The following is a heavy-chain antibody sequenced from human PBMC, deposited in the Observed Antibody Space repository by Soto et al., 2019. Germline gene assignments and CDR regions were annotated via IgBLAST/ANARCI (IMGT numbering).Heavy chain of an antibody. Sequence: SETLSLTCTVSGGSISSSSYYWCWIRQPPGKGLEWIGSIYYSGSTYYNPSLKSRVTISVDTSKNQFSLKLSSVTAADTAVYYCARAVWYGMDVWGQGTTVTVSS. V-gene: IGHV4-39*01. CDR2: IYYSGST. CDR3: ARAVWYGMDV. D-gene: IGHD2-8*01. CDR1: GGSISSSSYY. J-gene: IGHJ6*02.